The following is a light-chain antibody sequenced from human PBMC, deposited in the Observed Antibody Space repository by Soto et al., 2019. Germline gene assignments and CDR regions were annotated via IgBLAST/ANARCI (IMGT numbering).Light chain of an antibody. J-gene: IGKJ2*01. CDR1: QDINKF. CDR3: QQLKTYPYT. Sequence: IQLTQAPSSLSASVGDRVTLTCRASQDINKFLAWFQQTPGKAPKLHVYSASTLHSGVPSRFSGSGSGTDFALTISSLQPEDCATYYCQQLKTYPYTFGQGTRLDIK. V-gene: IGKV1-9*01. CDR2: SAS.